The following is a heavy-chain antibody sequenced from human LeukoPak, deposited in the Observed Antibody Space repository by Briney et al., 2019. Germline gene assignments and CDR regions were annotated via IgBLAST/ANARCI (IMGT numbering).Heavy chain of an antibody. J-gene: IGHJ5*02. Sequence: SETLSLTCTVSGGSISSSSYYWGWIRQPPGKGLEWIGSIYYSGSTYYNPSLKSRVTISVDTSKNQFSLKLSSVTAADTAVYYCASEVAAVPWGQGTLVTVSS. CDR1: GGSISSSSYY. V-gene: IGHV4-39*07. CDR3: ASEVAAVP. D-gene: IGHD6-13*01. CDR2: IYYSGST.